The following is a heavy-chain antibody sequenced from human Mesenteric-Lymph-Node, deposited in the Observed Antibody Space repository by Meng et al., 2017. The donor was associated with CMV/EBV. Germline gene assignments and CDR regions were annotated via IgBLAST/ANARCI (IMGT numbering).Heavy chain of an antibody. CDR2: INANSGGT. CDR3: ASLISCSTSCYKEIKWNNWFDP. V-gene: IGHV1-2*02. Sequence: ASVKVSCKASGYTFTGYYLHWVRQAPGQGLEWMGWINANSGGTNYAQKVQGRVTMTRDTSISTAYMELSRLRSDDTAVYYCASLISCSTSCYKEIKWNNWFDPWGQGTLVTVSS. CDR1: GYTFTGYY. D-gene: IGHD2-2*02. J-gene: IGHJ5*02.